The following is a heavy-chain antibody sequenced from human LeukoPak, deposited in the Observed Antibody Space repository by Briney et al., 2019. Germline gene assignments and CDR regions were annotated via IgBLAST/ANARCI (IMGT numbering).Heavy chain of an antibody. CDR1: GFTFSSYS. CDR2: ISSSSSTI. D-gene: IGHD6-13*01. J-gene: IGHJ4*02. CDR3: AKVSTSLGIAAAGGYFDY. V-gene: IGHV3-48*04. Sequence: GGSLRLSCAASGFTFSSYSMNWVRQAPGKGLEWVSYISSSSSTIYYADSVKGRFTISRDNSKNSLYLQMNSLRTEDTALYYCAKVSTSLGIAAAGGYFDYWGQGTLVTVSS.